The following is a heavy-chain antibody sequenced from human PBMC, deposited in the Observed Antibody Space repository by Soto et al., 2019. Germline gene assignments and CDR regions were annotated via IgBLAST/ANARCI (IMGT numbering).Heavy chain of an antibody. CDR1: GGSVSSGSYY. CDR2: IYYSGST. J-gene: IGHJ4*02. V-gene: IGHV4-61*01. D-gene: IGHD5-12*01. Sequence: QVQLQESGPGLVKPSETLSLTCTVSGGSVSSGSYYWSWIRQPPGKGLEWIGYIYYSGSTNYNPSHKSRVTIAVDTSKNQFALKLSSVTAADTAVYYGARDKRGYRVDYWGQGTLVTVAS. CDR3: ARDKRGYRVDY.